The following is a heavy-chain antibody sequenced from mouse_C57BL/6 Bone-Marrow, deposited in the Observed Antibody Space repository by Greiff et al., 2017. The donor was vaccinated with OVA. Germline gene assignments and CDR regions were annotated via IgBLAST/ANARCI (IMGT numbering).Heavy chain of an antibody. J-gene: IGHJ4*01. CDR3: AIHYGNYVYYAMDY. CDR1: GYTFTSYW. D-gene: IGHD2-1*01. V-gene: IGHV1-74*01. Sequence: QVQLQQPGAELVKPGASVKVSCKASGYTFTSYWMHWVKQRPGQGLEWIGRIHPSDSATNYNQKFKGKATLTVDKSSSTAYMQLSSLTSEDSAVYYCAIHYGNYVYYAMDYWGQGTSVTVSS. CDR2: IHPSDSAT.